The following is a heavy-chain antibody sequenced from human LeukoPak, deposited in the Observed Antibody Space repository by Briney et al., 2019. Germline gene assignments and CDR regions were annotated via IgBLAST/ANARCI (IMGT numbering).Heavy chain of an antibody. J-gene: IGHJ4*02. CDR1: GFTFSSYS. V-gene: IGHV3-53*01. CDR3: ASRLRYFDWWFDY. CDR2: IYSGGST. D-gene: IGHD3-9*01. Sequence: GGSLRLSCATSGFTFSSYSMNWVRQAPGKGLEWVSVIYSGGSTYYADSVKGRFTISRDNSKNTLYLQMNSLRAEDTAVYYCASRLRYFDWWFDYWGQGTLVTVSS.